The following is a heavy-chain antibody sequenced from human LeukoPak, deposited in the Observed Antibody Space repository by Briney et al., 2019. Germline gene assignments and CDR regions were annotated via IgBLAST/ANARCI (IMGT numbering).Heavy chain of an antibody. Sequence: GESLKFSCQGSGYSFTTYWIGWVRQMPGKGLECMGIIYPGDSDTRYSPSFQGQVTISADKSINTAYLQWSSLKASDTAMYYCARLGTSWSNYYFEYWGQGTLVTVSS. CDR1: GYSFTTYW. V-gene: IGHV5-51*01. D-gene: IGHD7-27*01. CDR3: ARLGTSWSNYYFEY. CDR2: IYPGDSDT. J-gene: IGHJ4*02.